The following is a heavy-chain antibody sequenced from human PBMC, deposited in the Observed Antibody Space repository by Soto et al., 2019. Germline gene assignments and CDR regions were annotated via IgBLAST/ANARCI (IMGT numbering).Heavy chain of an antibody. CDR3: ARDTAMVISNWFDP. J-gene: IGHJ5*02. CDR2: IYTSGST. V-gene: IGHV4-4*07. Sequence: SETLSLTCTVSGGSISSYYWIWIRQPAGKGLEWIGRIYTSGSTNYNPPLKSRVTMSVDTSKNQFSLKLSSVTAADTAVYYCARDTAMVISNWFDPWGQGTLVTVSS. CDR1: GGSISSYY. D-gene: IGHD5-18*01.